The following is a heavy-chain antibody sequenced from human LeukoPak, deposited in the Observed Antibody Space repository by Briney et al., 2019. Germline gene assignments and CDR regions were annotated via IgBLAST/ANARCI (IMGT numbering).Heavy chain of an antibody. CDR1: GFTVSSNY. D-gene: IGHD6-13*01. Sequence: GGSLRLSCAASGFTVSSNYMSWVRQAPGKGLEWVSVIYSGGSTYYADSVKGRFTISRDNSKNTLYLQMNSLRAEDTAVYYCAREGAAAGTEAGYYYYMDDWGKGTTVTVSS. V-gene: IGHV3-53*01. CDR2: IYSGGST. J-gene: IGHJ6*03. CDR3: AREGAAAGTEAGYYYYMDD.